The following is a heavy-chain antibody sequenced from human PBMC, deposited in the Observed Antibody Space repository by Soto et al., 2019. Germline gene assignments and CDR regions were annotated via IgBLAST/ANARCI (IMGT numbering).Heavy chain of an antibody. CDR3: AKVVAATRYYYYYYGMDV. V-gene: IGHV3-30*18. CDR2: ISYDGSNK. J-gene: IGHJ6*02. CDR1: GFTFSSYG. Sequence: GGSLRLSCAASGFTFSSYGMHWVRPDPGKGLEWVAVISYDGSNKYYADSVKGRFTISRDNSKNTLYLQMNSLRAEDTAVYYCAKVVAATRYYYYYYGMDVWGQGTTVTVSS. D-gene: IGHD2-15*01.